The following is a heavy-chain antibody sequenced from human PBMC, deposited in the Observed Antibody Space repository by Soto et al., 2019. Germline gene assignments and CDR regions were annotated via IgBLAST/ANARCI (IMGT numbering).Heavy chain of an antibody. CDR2: IRSKAYGGTT. J-gene: IGHJ3*02. V-gene: IGHV3-49*04. Sequence: GSLRLSCTASGFTFGDYAMSWVRQAPGKGLEWVGFIRSKAYGGTTEYAASVKGRFTISRDDSKSIAYLQMNSLKTEDTAVYYCTRDPRYGSGTDAFDTWGQGTMVTVSS. CDR3: TRDPRYGSGTDAFDT. D-gene: IGHD3-10*01. CDR1: GFTFGDYA.